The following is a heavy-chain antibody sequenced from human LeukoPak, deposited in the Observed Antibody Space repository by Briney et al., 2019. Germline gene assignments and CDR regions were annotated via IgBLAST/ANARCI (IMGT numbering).Heavy chain of an antibody. CDR2: ISGSGGST. CDR3: AKAPTSTVNSYFDY. D-gene: IGHD5-18*01. V-gene: IGHV3-23*01. J-gene: IGHJ4*02. Sequence: GGSLRLSCAASGFTFSSYAMSWVRQAPGKGLEWVSAISGSGGSTYYADSVKGRFTISRDNSKNTLYLQMNSLRAEDTAVYSCAKAPTSTVNSYFDYWGQGTLVTVSS. CDR1: GFTFSSYA.